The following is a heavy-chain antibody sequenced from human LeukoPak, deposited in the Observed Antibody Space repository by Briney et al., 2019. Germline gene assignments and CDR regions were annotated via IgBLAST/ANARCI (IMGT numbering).Heavy chain of an antibody. J-gene: IGHJ3*02. Sequence: GGSLRLSCAASGFTFSSYAMHWVRQAPGKGLEWVAVISYDGSNKHYADSVKGRFTISRDNSKNTLYLQMNSLRAEDTAVYYCARAQRDRDAFDTWGQGTMVTVSS. V-gene: IGHV3-30-3*01. CDR1: GFTFSSYA. CDR2: ISYDGSNK. CDR3: ARAQRDRDAFDT.